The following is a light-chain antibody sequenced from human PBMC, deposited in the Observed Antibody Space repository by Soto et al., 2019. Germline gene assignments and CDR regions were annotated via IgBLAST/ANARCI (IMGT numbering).Light chain of an antibody. Sequence: EIVMTQSPATLSVSPGERAPLSCRASQSVNRNLAWYRQKPGQAPRLLISDASTRATGVPARFSGSGSGTEFTLTISSLQSEDSGIYYCQQYNFWPPLTFGGGTKVEIK. CDR3: QQYNFWPPLT. CDR1: QSVNRN. J-gene: IGKJ4*01. V-gene: IGKV3-15*01. CDR2: DAS.